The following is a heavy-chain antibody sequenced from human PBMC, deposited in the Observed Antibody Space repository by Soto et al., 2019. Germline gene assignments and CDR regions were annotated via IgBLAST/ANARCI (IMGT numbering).Heavy chain of an antibody. CDR1: GLTFRTYG. CDR3: AKANLQEFDH. J-gene: IGHJ4*02. V-gene: IGHV3-30*18. D-gene: IGHD4-4*01. CDR2: ISNDESYK. Sequence: QVQLVESGGRVVQPGTSLRLSCAASGLTFRTYGMHWVRQAPGKGLEWVAVISNDESYKSYADSVKGRFPISRDNSKNPLYLQMSTLRAEDTAVYYCAKANLQEFDHWGQGTLVTVSS.